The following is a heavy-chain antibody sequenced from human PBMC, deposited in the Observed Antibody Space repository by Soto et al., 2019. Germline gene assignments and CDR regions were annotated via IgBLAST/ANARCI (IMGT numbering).Heavy chain of an antibody. CDR1: GFTFSNAW. D-gene: IGHD4-17*01. J-gene: IGHJ4*02. CDR2: IKSKTDGGTT. V-gene: IGHV3-15*07. CDR3: TTGDLDYGDYNYFDY. Sequence: GGSLRLSCAASGFTFSNAWMNWVRQAPGKGLEWVGRIKSKTDGGTTDYAAPVKGRFTISRDDSKNTLYLQMNSLKTEDTAVYYCTTGDLDYGDYNYFDYWGQGTLVTVSS.